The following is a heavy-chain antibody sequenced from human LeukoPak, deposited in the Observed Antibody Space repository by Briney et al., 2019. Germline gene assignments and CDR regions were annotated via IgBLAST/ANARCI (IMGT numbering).Heavy chain of an antibody. Sequence: GGSLRLSCAASGFTFSSYAMSWVRQAPGKGLEYVSAISTDGSSTFHANSVKGRFTISRDNSKNTLYLQMGSLRAEDMAVYYCARDRAYGSRGWFFDYYDYWGQGTLVTVSS. CDR1: GFTFSSYA. CDR3: ARDRAYGSRGWFFDYYDY. V-gene: IGHV3-64*01. D-gene: IGHD6-19*01. J-gene: IGHJ4*02. CDR2: ISTDGSST.